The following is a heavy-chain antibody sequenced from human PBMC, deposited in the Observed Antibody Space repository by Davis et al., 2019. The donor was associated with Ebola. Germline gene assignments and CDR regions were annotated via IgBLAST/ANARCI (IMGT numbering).Heavy chain of an antibody. V-gene: IGHV1-8*01. D-gene: IGHD3-9*01. CDR2: MNPNSGNT. CDR3: ARPHLLRYFDWLSSGAFDI. J-gene: IGHJ3*02. CDR1: GYTFTSYD. Sequence: ASVKVSCKASGYTFTSYDINWVRQATGQGLEWMGWMNPNSGNTGYAQKFQGRVTMTRNTSISTAYMDLSSLRSEDTAVYYCARPHLLRYFDWLSSGAFDIWGQGTMVTVSS.